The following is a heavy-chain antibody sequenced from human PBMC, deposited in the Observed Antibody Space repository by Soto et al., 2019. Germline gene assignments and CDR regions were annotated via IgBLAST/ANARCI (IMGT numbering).Heavy chain of an antibody. D-gene: IGHD6-6*01. V-gene: IGHV3-48*04. CDR1: GFTFSSYA. CDR3: ARGRSSSVYFDY. Sequence: GGSLRLSCEASGFTFSSYAMHWVRQAPGEGQGLRRGLEWVSYISSSSSTIFYTDSVKGRFTVSRDNAKNSLYLQMNSLRAEDTAVYYCARGRSSSVYFDYWGQGTPVTVSS. CDR2: ISSSSSTI. J-gene: IGHJ4*02.